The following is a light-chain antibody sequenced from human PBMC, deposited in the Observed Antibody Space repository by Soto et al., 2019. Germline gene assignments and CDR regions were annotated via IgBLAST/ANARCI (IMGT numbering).Light chain of an antibody. CDR1: SSDVGGYNS. Sequence: QSALTQPRSVSGSPGQSVTISCTGTSSDVGGYNSVSWYQQHPGKAPKLMIFGVNKRPSGVPARFSGSKSGNTASLTISGLQAEDEADYYCCSYAGSYTRFVFGTGTKLTVL. J-gene: IGLJ1*01. CDR2: GVN. CDR3: CSYAGSYTRFV. V-gene: IGLV2-11*01.